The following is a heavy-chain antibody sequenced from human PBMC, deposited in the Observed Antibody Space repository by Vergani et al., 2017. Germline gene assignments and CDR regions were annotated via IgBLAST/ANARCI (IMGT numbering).Heavy chain of an antibody. J-gene: IGHJ4*02. CDR3: ARSSGKKAYXFDY. CDR1: GYTFTGYY. CDR2: INPNSGGT. V-gene: IGHV1-2*02. Sequence: QVQLVQSGAEVKKPGASVKVSCKASGYTFTGYYMHWVRQAPGKGLEWMGWINPNSGGTNYAQKFQGRVTMTRDTSISPAYMELSRLRSDDTAVYYCARSSGKKAYXFDYWGQGTLVTVSS.